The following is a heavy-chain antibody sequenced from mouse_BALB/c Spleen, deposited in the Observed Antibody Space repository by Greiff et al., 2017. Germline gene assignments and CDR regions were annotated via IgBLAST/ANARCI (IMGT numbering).Heavy chain of an antibody. CDR2: INPSNGRT. D-gene: IGHD1-1*01. CDR3: AREGGYYDY. J-gene: IGHJ2*01. CDR1: GYTFTSYW. V-gene: IGHV1S81*02. Sequence: VQLQQSGAELVKPGASVKLSCKASGYTFTSYWMHWVKQRPGQGLEWIGEINPSNGRTNYNEKFKSKATLTVDKSSSTAYMQLSSLTSEDSAVYYCAREGGYYDYWGQGTTLTVSS.